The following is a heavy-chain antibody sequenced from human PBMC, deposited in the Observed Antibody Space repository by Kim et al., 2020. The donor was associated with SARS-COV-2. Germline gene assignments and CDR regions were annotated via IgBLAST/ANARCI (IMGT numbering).Heavy chain of an antibody. D-gene: IGHD1-26*01. CDR1: GFTFTNYW. Sequence: GGSLRLSCAVSGFTFTNYWMSWVRQVPGKGLEWLANINENESEKYYADSVKGRFTISRDNAKESLFLLMRNLRAEDSAVYYCWRDSVGDSRDYWGQGTLVTVSS. J-gene: IGHJ4*02. CDR2: INENESEK. CDR3: WRDSVGDSRDY. V-gene: IGHV3-7*01.